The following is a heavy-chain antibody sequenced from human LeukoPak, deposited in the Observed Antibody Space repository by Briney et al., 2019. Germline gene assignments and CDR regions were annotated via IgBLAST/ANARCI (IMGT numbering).Heavy chain of an antibody. J-gene: IGHJ3*01. Sequence: QSGGSLRLSCVASGFIFSTQRMHWVRQAPGKGLVWVSYINIDERITGYADSVKGRFTISRDNAKNSLYLQINSLRAEDTAVYYCARSSYSSSSSVWGQGTMVTVSS. CDR3: ARSSYSSSSSV. D-gene: IGHD6-6*01. CDR2: INIDERIT. CDR1: GFIFSTQR. V-gene: IGHV3-74*01.